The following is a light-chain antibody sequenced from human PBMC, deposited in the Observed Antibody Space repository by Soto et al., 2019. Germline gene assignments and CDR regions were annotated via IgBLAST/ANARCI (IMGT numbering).Light chain of an antibody. CDR2: DVS. J-gene: IGLJ1*01. Sequence: QSVLTQPASVSGSPGQSITISCTGTSSDVGGYNYVSWYQQHPGKAPKPMIYDVSNRPSGVSNRFSGSKSGNTASLTIYGLQAEDEADYYCSSYTSSSTPPYVFGTGTKVTVL. CDR3: SSYTSSSTPPYV. CDR1: SSDVGGYNY. V-gene: IGLV2-14*01.